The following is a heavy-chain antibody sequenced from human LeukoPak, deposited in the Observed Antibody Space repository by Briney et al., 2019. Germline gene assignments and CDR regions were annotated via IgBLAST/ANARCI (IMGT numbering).Heavy chain of an antibody. CDR2: ISAYNGNT. V-gene: IGHV1-18*01. D-gene: IGHD3-3*01. CDR1: GYTFTSYG. CDR3: ARGLRFLEWLFNYYYMDV. J-gene: IGHJ6*03. Sequence: ASVKVSCKASGYTFTSYGISWVRQAPGQGLEWMGWISAYNGNTNYAQKLQGRVTMTTDTSTSTAYMELRSLRSDDTAVYYCARGLRFLEWLFNYYYMDVWGKGTTVTVSS.